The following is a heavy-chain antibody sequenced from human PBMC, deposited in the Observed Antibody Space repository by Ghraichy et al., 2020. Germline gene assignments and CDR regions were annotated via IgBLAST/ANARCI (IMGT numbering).Heavy chain of an antibody. CDR1: GFTFSSYA. J-gene: IGHJ4*02. Sequence: GESLNISCAASGFTFSSYAMSWVRQAPGKGLEWVSVISGSNGSTYYADSVRGRFTISRDNSKNTLYLQMNSLRAEDTAVYHCAKTHRKQQLGGGFDYWGQGTLVTVSS. CDR2: ISGSNGST. D-gene: IGHD6-13*01. CDR3: AKTHRKQQLGGGFDY. V-gene: IGHV3-23*01.